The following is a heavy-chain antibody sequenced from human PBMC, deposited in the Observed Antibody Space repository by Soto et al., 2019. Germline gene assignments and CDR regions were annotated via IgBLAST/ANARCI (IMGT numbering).Heavy chain of an antibody. V-gene: IGHV3-48*03. Sequence: ELQLVQSGGGLVQPGGSVRLSCAASAFTFSSYEMVWVRQAPGKGLEWLSYISGTGSAIHYADSVRGRFTISRDNAKNSLYLQMNSLRAEDTAVYYCARDYEAGGIGWFDPWGQGTLVTVSS. J-gene: IGHJ5*02. D-gene: IGHD6-13*01. CDR2: ISGTGSAI. CDR3: ARDYEAGGIGWFDP. CDR1: AFTFSSYE.